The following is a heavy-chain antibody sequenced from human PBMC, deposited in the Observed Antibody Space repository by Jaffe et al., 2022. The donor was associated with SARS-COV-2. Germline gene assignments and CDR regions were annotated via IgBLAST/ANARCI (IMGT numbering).Heavy chain of an antibody. D-gene: IGHD2-2*01. CDR2: IYYSGST. J-gene: IGHJ4*02. CDR3: ARAFPAAHTPNYYFDY. V-gene: IGHV4-31*03. Sequence: QVQLQESGPGLVKPSQTLSLTCTVSGGSISSGGYYWSWIRQHPGKGLEWIGNIYYSGSTYYNPSLKSRVTISVDTSKNQFSLKLNSVTAADTAVYYCARAFPAAHTPNYYFDYWGQGTLVTVSS. CDR1: GGSISSGGYY.